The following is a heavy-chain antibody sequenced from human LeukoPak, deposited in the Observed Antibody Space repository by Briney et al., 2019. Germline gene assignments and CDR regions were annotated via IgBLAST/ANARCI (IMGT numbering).Heavy chain of an antibody. Sequence: SETLSLTCTVSGGSISSYYWSWIRQPPGKGLEWIGYIYYSGSTNYNPSLKSRVTISVDTSKNQFSLKLSSVTAADTAVYYCARGRDGYSRWGQGTLVTVSS. V-gene: IGHV4-59*01. J-gene: IGHJ4*02. CDR2: IYYSGST. D-gene: IGHD5-24*01. CDR1: GGSISSYY. CDR3: ARGRDGYSR.